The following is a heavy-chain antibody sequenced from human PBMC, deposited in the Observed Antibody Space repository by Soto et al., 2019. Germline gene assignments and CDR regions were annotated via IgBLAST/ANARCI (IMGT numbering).Heavy chain of an antibody. Sequence: QVQLQQWGAGLLKPSETPSLTCAVYGGSFSGYYWSWIRQPPGKGLEWIGEINHSGSTNYNPSLKSRVTISVDTSKNQFSLKLSSVTAADTAVYYCARGGIKRYCSGGSCYRVYNWFDPWGQGTLVTVSS. CDR3: ARGGIKRYCSGGSCYRVYNWFDP. CDR1: GGSFSGYY. D-gene: IGHD2-15*01. CDR2: INHSGST. V-gene: IGHV4-34*01. J-gene: IGHJ5*02.